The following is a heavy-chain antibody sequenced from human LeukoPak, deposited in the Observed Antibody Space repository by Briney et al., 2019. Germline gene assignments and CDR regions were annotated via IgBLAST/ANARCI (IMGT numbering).Heavy chain of an antibody. CDR3: ARGLLFRGGVSGYYYMDV. J-gene: IGHJ6*03. D-gene: IGHD2-21*02. Sequence: ASVKVSCKASGYTFTGYYMHWVRQAPGQGLEWMGWINPNSGGTNYAQKFQGRVTMTRDTSISTAYMELSRLRSDDTAVYYCARGLLFRGGVSGYYYMDVWGKGTTVTISS. CDR2: INPNSGGT. V-gene: IGHV1-2*02. CDR1: GYTFTGYY.